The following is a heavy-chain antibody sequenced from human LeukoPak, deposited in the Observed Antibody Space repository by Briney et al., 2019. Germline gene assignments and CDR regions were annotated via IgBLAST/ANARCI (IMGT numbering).Heavy chain of an antibody. J-gene: IGHJ5*02. CDR1: GYTFTSYG. CDR2: ISSYNGNT. Sequence: ASVKVSCKASGYTFTSYGISWVRQAPGQGLERMGWISSYNGNTNYAQKLQGRVTMTTDTSTSTAYMELRSLRSDDTAVYYCSRVGEKQLVPRHNWFDPWGQGTLVTVSS. V-gene: IGHV1-18*01. D-gene: IGHD6-13*01. CDR3: SRVGEKQLVPRHNWFDP.